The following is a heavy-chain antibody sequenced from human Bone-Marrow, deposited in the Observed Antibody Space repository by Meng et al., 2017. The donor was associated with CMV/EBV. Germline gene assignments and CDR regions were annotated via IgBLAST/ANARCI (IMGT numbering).Heavy chain of an antibody. CDR2: IIPILGIA. Sequence: SVKVSCKVSGYTLTKLSMHWVRQAPGKGLEWMGWIIPILGIANYAQKFQGRVTITADKSTSTAYMELSSLRSEDPAVYYCAREQQLDKNWFDPWGQGTRVSVSS. J-gene: IGHJ5*02. V-gene: IGHV1-69*10. CDR1: GYTLTKLS. CDR3: AREQQLDKNWFDP. D-gene: IGHD6-13*01.